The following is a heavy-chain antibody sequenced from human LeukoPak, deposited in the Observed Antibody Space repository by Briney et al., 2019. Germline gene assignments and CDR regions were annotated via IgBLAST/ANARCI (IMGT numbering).Heavy chain of an antibody. CDR1: GFTFSHAW. CDR2: IKSKADGGTT. Sequence: GGSLRLSCAASGFTFSHAWMSWVRQAPGKGLEWVCRIKSKADGGTTDYAAPVKGRFTISRDDSKNTLYLQMNSLKTEDTAVYYCSTLSGGDSSNYWGQGTLVTVSS. CDR3: STLSGGDSSNY. V-gene: IGHV3-15*01. D-gene: IGHD2-21*02. J-gene: IGHJ4*02.